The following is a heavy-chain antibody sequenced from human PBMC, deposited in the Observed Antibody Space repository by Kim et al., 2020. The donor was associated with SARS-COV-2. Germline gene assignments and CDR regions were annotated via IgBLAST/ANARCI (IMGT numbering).Heavy chain of an antibody. CDR1: AFTFNTYT. Sequence: GGSLRLSCAASAFTFNTYTMAWVRQAPEKGLEWVSSINYNSRYIYYADSVNGRFSISRDNAKNSLYLQLNSLRVEDTAVYFCARTVLPLGSDVFDIWGHGTMVTVSS. V-gene: IGHV3-21*01. D-gene: IGHD6-25*01. J-gene: IGHJ3*02. CDR3: ARTVLPLGSDVFDI. CDR2: INYNSRYI.